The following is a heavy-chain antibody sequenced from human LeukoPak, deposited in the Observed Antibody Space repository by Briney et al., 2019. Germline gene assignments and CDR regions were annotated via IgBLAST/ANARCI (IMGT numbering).Heavy chain of an antibody. CDR3: AKDFRIGYSAHFDY. Sequence: GGSLRLSCVGSGFTFRSHAMRWVRQAQEKGLEFVSGIYENGGTTYYADSVKGRFSISRDNSKNTLYLQMASLRGEDTAVYYCAKDFRIGYSAHFDYWGQGALVTASS. CDR2: IYENGGTT. D-gene: IGHD2-21*01. J-gene: IGHJ4*02. CDR1: GFTFRSHA. V-gene: IGHV3-23*01.